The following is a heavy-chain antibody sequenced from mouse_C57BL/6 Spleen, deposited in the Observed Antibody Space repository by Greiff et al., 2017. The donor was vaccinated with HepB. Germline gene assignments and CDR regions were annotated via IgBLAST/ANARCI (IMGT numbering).Heavy chain of an antibody. D-gene: IGHD3-2*02. J-gene: IGHJ4*01. CDR2: INPNYGTT. CDR1: GYSFTDYN. V-gene: IGHV1-39*01. CDR3: ARVPTAHNYAMDY. Sequence: VHVKQSGPELVKPGASVKISCKASGYSFTDYNMNWVKQSNGKSLEWIGVINPNYGTTSYNQKFKGKATLTVDQSSSTAYMQLNSLTSEDSAVYYCARVPTAHNYAMDYWGQGTSVTVSS.